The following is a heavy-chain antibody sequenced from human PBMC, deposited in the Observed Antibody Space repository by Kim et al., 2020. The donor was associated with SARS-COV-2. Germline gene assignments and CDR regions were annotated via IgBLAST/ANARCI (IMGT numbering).Heavy chain of an antibody. V-gene: IGHV4-31*02. J-gene: IGHJ4*02. D-gene: IGHD6-13*01. CDR3: ARAFMPGTVDY. Sequence: THYHPALKSRVTISVDTSKNQFSLKLSSVTAADTAVYYCARAFMPGTVDYWGQGTLVTVSS. CDR2: T.